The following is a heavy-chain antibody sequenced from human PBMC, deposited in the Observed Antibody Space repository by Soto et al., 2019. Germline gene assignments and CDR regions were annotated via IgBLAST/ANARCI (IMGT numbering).Heavy chain of an antibody. CDR3: AKLGGPQNDFNRSDS. J-gene: IGHJ5*01. CDR1: GFTFTAFG. CDR2: LSYNGNKK. D-gene: IGHD1-1*01. V-gene: IGHV3-30*18. Sequence: PGGSLRLSCAASGFTFTAFGMHWVRQTPGKGLEWVAGLSYNGNKKYYGDSVKGRFTISRDNSKKIVYLEMNSLRKEDSAVYFCAKLGGPQNDFNRSDSWGQGTLVTVSS.